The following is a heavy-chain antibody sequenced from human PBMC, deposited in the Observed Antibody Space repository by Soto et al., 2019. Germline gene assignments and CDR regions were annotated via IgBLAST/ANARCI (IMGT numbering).Heavy chain of an antibody. J-gene: IGHJ5*01. CDR1: GDSVSSSSVT. CDR3: VRLIGNSWLDF. Sequence: QVQLQQSEPGLVKPSQTLSLTCAISGDSVSSSSVTWNWIRQSPSRGLEWLGRTYYRSKWYNDYAESMKSRITITPDTSKNQFSLHLNSVTPEDAAVYYCVRLIGNSWLDFWGQGTLVTVSS. D-gene: IGHD1-26*01. V-gene: IGHV6-1*01. CDR2: TYYRSKWYN.